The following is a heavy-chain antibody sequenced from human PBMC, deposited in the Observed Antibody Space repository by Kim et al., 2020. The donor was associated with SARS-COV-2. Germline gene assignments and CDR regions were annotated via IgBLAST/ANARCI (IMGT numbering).Heavy chain of an antibody. D-gene: IGHD3-10*02. CDR3: ARVFYVIDY. V-gene: IGHV3-23*01. CDR2: ISRTGYAS. Sequence: GGSLRLSCAASGFTFNNYAMSWVRQGPGKGLEWVSGISRTGYASDYADSVRGRFIISIDSSKNTLYLQMSSVTAEDTAVYYCARVFYVIDYWGQGTQVTVSS. CDR1: GFTFNNYA. J-gene: IGHJ4*02.